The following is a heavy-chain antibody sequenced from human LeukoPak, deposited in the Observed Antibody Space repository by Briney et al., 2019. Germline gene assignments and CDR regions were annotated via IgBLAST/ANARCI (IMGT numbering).Heavy chain of an antibody. D-gene: IGHD6-13*01. CDR1: GFTFSSYG. CDR3: AKGGVVAAAGTDY. CDR2: IRYDGSNK. J-gene: IGHJ4*02. V-gene: IGHV3-30*02. Sequence: PGGSLRLSCAASGFTFSSYGMHWVRQAPGKGLEWVAFIRYDGSNKYYADSVKGRFTISRDNSKNTLYLQTNSLRAEDTAVYYCAKGGVVAAAGTDYWGPGTLVTVSS.